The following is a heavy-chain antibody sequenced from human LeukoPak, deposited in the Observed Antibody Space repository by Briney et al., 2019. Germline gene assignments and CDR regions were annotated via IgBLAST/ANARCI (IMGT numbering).Heavy chain of an antibody. Sequence: LAGGSLRLSCAASGFTFSSYAMSWVRQAPGKGLVWVSRIKSDGITITYADSVKGRFTISRDNAKNTLYLQMNSLRAEDTAVYYCLRDLNWSLDQWGQGTLVTVSS. CDR2: IKSDGITI. D-gene: IGHD1-1*01. CDR3: LRDLNWSLDQ. CDR1: GFTFSSYA. J-gene: IGHJ4*02. V-gene: IGHV3-74*01.